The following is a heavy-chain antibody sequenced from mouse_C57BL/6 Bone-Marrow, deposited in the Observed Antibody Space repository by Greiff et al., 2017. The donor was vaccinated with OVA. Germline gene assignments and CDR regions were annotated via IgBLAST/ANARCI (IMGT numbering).Heavy chain of an antibody. D-gene: IGHD1-1*01. CDR3: ARSYYGSSPHAMGC. J-gene: IGHJ4*01. Sequence: EVKLMESGPGLVKPSQTLSLTCSVTGYSITSDYWNWIRKFPGNKLEYMGYISYSGSTYYYPSLKSRISITRDTYKNQYYLQLNSVTTEGTATYYCARSYYGSSPHAMGCWGQGTSGTVSS. CDR2: ISYSGST. CDR1: GYSITSDY. V-gene: IGHV3-8*01.